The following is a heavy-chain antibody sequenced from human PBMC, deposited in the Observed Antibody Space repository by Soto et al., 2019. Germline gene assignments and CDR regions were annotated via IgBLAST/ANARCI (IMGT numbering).Heavy chain of an antibody. Sequence: PGGSLRLSCAASGFAFSSYWMTWVRQSPGKGLEWVANIKQDGSEKYYVDSVKGRFTISRDNAKNSLYLQMNSLRAEDTAVYYCATYGLYCSCVTCYRRTFASWAQGTLVPVS. V-gene: IGHV3-7*01. CDR3: ATYGLYCSCVTCYRRTFAS. D-gene: IGHD2-15*01. CDR2: IKQDGSEK. CDR1: GFAFSSYW. J-gene: IGHJ5*02.